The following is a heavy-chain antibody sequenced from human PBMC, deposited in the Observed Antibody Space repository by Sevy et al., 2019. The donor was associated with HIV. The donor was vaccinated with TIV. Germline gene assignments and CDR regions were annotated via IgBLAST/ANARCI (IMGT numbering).Heavy chain of an antibody. Sequence: GGSLRLSCAASGFTFISYAMHWVRQAPGKGLEWVAVISYDGSNKYYADSVKGRFTISRDNSKNTLYLQMNSLRAEDTAVYYCARTILRFLEWPNYYYYGMDVWGQGTTVTVSS. CDR1: GFTFISYA. D-gene: IGHD3-3*01. CDR2: ISYDGSNK. J-gene: IGHJ6*02. V-gene: IGHV3-30*04. CDR3: ARTILRFLEWPNYYYYGMDV.